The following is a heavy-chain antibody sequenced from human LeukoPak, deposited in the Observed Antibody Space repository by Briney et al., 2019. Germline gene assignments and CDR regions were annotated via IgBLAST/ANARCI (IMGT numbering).Heavy chain of an antibody. V-gene: IGHV3-73*01. Sequence: GGSLRLSCTASGFTFSDSAIHWVRQTSGKGLEWIGRIRTKVTNYATAYAASVKGRFTISRDDSTSTAYLQMNSLRAEDTAVYYCAKTLQQLVVYWGQGTLVTVSS. CDR3: AKTLQQLVVY. J-gene: IGHJ4*02. D-gene: IGHD6-13*01. CDR2: IRTKVTNYAT. CDR1: GFTFSDSA.